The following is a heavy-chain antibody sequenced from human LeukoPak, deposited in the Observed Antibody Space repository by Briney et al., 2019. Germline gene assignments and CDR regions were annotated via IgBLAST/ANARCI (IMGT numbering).Heavy chain of an antibody. CDR1: AGSISSYS. CDR3: ARVGPRGGSYYDGYFDY. Sequence: PSETRSLTCTVVAGSISSYSWGWIRQPQGQGLDRIGYTYYSDSTNYHPSLASVVTISVDTSKNQFSLKLSSVTAADTAVYYCARVGPRGGSYYDGYFDYWGQGTLVTVSS. V-gene: IGHV4-59*01. J-gene: IGHJ4*02. CDR2: TYYSDST. D-gene: IGHD1-26*01.